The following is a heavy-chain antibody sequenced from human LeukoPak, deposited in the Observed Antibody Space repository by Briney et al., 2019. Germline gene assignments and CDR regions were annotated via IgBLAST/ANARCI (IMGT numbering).Heavy chain of an antibody. V-gene: IGHV3-33*08. J-gene: IGHJ4*02. CDR2: IWYDGSNK. Sequence: GGSLRLSCAASGFTFSSYGMHWVRQAPGKGLEWVAVIWYDGSNKYYADSVKGRFTISRDNSKNTLYLQMNSLRAEDTAVYYCATSRQWLVRYFDYWGQGTLATVSS. CDR1: GFTFSSYG. CDR3: ATSRQWLVRYFDY. D-gene: IGHD6-19*01.